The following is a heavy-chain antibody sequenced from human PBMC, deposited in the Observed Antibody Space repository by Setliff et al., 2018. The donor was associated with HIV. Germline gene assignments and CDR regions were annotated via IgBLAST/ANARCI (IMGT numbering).Heavy chain of an antibody. V-gene: IGHV4-4*07. J-gene: IGHJ3*02. CDR2: ISATGTI. CDR1: GGSINTDY. D-gene: IGHD2-8*01. Sequence: PSETLSLTCTVSGGSINTDYWSWIRQPAGKGLEFLGRISATGTINYNPSLRSRLTLSVDTPNNQFSRKLTSVTAADTAIYYCARFISGKNGVDIWGPGTMVTVSS. CDR3: ARFISGKNGVDI.